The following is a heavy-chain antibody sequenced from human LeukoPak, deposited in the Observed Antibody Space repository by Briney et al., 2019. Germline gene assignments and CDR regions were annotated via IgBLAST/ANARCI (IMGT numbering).Heavy chain of an antibody. CDR1: GGSISSSSYY. J-gene: IGHJ5*02. CDR3: ATDYGDYGPKAGNWFDP. V-gene: IGHV4-39*01. D-gene: IGHD4-17*01. CDR2: IYYSGST. Sequence: PSETLSLTCTVSGGSISSSSYYWGWIRQPPGKGLEWIGSIYYSGSTYYNPSLKSRVTISVDTSKNQFSLKLSSVTAADTAVYYCATDYGDYGPKAGNWFDPWGQGTLVTVSS.